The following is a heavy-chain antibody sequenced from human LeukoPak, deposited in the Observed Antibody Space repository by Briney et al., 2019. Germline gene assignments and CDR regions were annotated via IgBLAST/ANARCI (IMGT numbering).Heavy chain of an antibody. J-gene: IGHJ5*02. Sequence: GGSLRLSCAASGFTFDNYGMSWVRQAPGKGLEWVSDINWNGGSTSYADFVKGRFTISRDNAKNYLYLQMNSLRAEDTAFYYCARVRMDYYDSSRWFDPWGQGTLVTVSS. CDR2: INWNGGST. V-gene: IGHV3-20*04. CDR1: GFTFDNYG. CDR3: ARVRMDYYDSSRWFDP. D-gene: IGHD3-22*01.